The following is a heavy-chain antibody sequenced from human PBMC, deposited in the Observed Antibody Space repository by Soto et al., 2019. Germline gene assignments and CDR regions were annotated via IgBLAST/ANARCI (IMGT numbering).Heavy chain of an antibody. J-gene: IGHJ4*02. V-gene: IGHV4-59*01. CDR3: ARGGRVLMVYALDY. CDR2: IYYSGST. D-gene: IGHD2-8*01. Sequence: XTLSLPCTVSGGSLSSYYWSWIRQPPGKGLEWIGYIYYSGSTNYNPSLKSRVTISVDTSKNQFSLKLSYVTSADTAVYYCARGGRVLMVYALDYWGQGTLVTVSS. CDR1: GGSLSSYY.